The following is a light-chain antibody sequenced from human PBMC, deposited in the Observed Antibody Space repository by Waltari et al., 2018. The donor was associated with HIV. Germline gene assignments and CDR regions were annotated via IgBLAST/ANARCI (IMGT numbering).Light chain of an antibody. CDR3: QQYGSSPLYS. J-gene: IGKJ2*03. CDR2: GAS. Sequence: EIVLTQSPGTLSLSPGERATLSCRASQSVSSSYLAWYQQKPGQAPRLRIYGASSRATGSPDRFSGSGSVTDCTLTISRLEPEDFAVYYCQQYGSSPLYSFGQGTKLEIK. CDR1: QSVSSSY. V-gene: IGKV3-20*01.